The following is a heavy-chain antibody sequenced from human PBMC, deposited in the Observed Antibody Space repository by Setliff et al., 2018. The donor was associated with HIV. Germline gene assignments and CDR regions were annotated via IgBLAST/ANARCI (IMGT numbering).Heavy chain of an antibody. CDR3: ARVVLISYDAFDI. V-gene: IGHV3-11*03. Sequence: GGSLRLSCAASGFTFSDYYMSWIRQAPGKGLEWISYISRSSSYTNYADSVKGRFTISRDNAKNSLYLQMNSLRAEDTAVYYCARVVLISYDAFDIWGQGTMVTVSS. J-gene: IGHJ3*02. D-gene: IGHD3-22*01. CDR2: ISRSSSYT. CDR1: GFTFSDYY.